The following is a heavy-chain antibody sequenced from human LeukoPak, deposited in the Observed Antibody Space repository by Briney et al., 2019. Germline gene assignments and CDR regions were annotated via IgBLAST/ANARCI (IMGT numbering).Heavy chain of an antibody. CDR1: GFTFNYYW. CDR3: ARVRKLRARGVMVPLDY. Sequence: GGSLRLSCAASGFTFNYYWLTWVRQAPGRGLEWVGNIQQNGSEKYFAHSLKGRFIISRDNPKNSLYLQMNSLRAEDTAVYYCARVRKLRARGVMVPLDYGGEGTLVTVP. J-gene: IGHJ4*02. D-gene: IGHD3-10*01. CDR2: IQQNGSEK. V-gene: IGHV3-7*01.